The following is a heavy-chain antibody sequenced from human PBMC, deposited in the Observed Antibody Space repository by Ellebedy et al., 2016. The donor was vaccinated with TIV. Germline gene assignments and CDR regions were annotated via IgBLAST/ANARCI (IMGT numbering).Heavy chain of an antibody. CDR2: IIPIFGTA. CDR1: GGTFSSYA. D-gene: IGHD1-26*01. CDR3: ARGSDVRELLMGTAYYFDY. Sequence: ASVTVSCXASGGTFSSYAISWVRQAPGQGLEWMGGIIPIFGTANYAQKFQGRVTITADESTSTAYMELSSLRSEDTAVYYCARGSDVRELLMGTAYYFDYWGQGTLVTVSS. V-gene: IGHV1-69*13. J-gene: IGHJ4*02.